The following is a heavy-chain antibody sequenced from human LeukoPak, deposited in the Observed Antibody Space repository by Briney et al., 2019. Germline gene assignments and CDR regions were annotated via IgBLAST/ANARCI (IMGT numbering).Heavy chain of an antibody. CDR3: AKGRNEDGDAALNY. CDR1: GFSFSSYA. D-gene: IGHD4-17*01. J-gene: IGHJ4*02. CDR2: ISGGGTFT. V-gene: IGHV3-23*01. Sequence: GGSLRLSCAASGFSFSSYAMSWVRQAPGKGLEWVSTISGGGTFTFYADSVKGRFTISRDNSKNTLYLQMNSLRAEDTAAYHCAKGRNEDGDAALNYWGQGTLVTVSS.